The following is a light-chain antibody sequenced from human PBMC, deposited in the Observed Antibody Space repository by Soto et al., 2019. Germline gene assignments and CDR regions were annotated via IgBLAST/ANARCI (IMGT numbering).Light chain of an antibody. CDR2: EVN. CDR3: SSYAGRNSLYV. Sequence: QSALTQPPSASGSPGQSVTISCTGTSSDVGGYNYVSWYQQHAGKAPKLMIYEVNKRPSGVPDRFSGSKSDNTASLTVSGLQAEDEADYFCSSYAGRNSLYVFGTGTKVTVL. CDR1: SSDVGGYNY. J-gene: IGLJ1*01. V-gene: IGLV2-8*01.